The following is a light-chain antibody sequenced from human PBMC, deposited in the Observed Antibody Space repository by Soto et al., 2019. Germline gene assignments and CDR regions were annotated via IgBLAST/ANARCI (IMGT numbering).Light chain of an antibody. J-gene: IGKJ1*01. CDR1: QSVNNW. V-gene: IGKV1-5*01. Sequence: DIQMTQYPSTLSASVGERVPISCRASQSVNNWLAWYQRKPGKAPKLLIHDASTLESGIPSRFSGSGSGTEFTLTINSLQPDDFATYYCQQYNTYSGTFGPGTKVDIK. CDR3: QQYNTYSGT. CDR2: DAS.